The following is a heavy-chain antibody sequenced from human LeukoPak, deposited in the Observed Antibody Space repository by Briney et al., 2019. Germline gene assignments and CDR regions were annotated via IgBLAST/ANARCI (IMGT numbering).Heavy chain of an antibody. D-gene: IGHD1-26*01. CDR1: GYSISSGYY. Sequence: SETLSLTCTVSGYSISSGYYWGCIRQPPGKGLEWIGSIYHSGSTYYNPSLKSRVTISVDTSKNQFSLKLSSVTAADTAVYYCARVPDTTLIDYWGQGTLVTVSS. J-gene: IGHJ4*02. CDR3: ARVPDTTLIDY. V-gene: IGHV4-38-2*02. CDR2: IYHSGST.